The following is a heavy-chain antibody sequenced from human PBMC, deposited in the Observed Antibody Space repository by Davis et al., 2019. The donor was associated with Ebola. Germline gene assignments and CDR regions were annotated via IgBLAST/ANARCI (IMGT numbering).Heavy chain of an antibody. J-gene: IGHJ3*01. V-gene: IGHV3-30*09. CDR1: GFTFSSYA. CDR3: ARGHASALAAFDL. CDR2: NSYDGRKN. Sequence: GESLKISCVASGFTFSSYAMFWIRHAPGKDLEWVAMNSYDGRKNFYADSLKGRFAISRDNSKNTLYLQMNSLNTEDTAVISCARGHASALAAFDLWGHGTVVTVAS.